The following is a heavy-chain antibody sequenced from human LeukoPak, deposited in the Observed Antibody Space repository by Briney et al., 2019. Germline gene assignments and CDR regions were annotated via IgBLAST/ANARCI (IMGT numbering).Heavy chain of an antibody. V-gene: IGHV4-34*01. CDR3: ARGRGARVVPAALYYFDY. CDR2: INHIGST. D-gene: IGHD2-2*01. J-gene: IGHJ4*02. Sequence: PSETLSLTCAVYGGSFSGYYWSWIRQPPGKGLEWIGEINHIGSTNYNPSLRSRVTISVATSNTQFALKLSSVTAADTAVYYCARGRGARVVPAALYYFDYWGQGTLVTVSS. CDR1: GGSFSGYY.